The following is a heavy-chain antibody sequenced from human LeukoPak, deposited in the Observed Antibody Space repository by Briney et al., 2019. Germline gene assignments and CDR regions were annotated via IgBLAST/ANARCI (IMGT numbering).Heavy chain of an antibody. CDR2: IYYSGST. CDR3: ASQERSYGPSFDY. D-gene: IGHD3-10*01. V-gene: IGHV4-59*01. J-gene: IGHJ4*02. Sequence: SETLSLTCSVSGGSISSYYWSWIRQTPGKGLEWIGYIYYSGSTSYNPSFKGRVTISVDTSTDHFSLKLRSVTAADTAMYCCASQERSYGPSFDYWGQGILVSVSS. CDR1: GGSISSYY.